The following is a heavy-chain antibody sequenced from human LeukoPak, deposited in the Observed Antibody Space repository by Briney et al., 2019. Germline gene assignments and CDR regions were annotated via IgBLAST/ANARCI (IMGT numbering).Heavy chain of an antibody. CDR3: ARSRREYSSSSSWFDP. J-gene: IGHJ5*02. D-gene: IGHD6-6*01. CDR2: INPNIGDT. CDR1: RYAFTEFY. Sequence: ASVKVSCKASRYAFTEFYMHWVRQAPGQGLEWMGWINPNIGDTNYAQKFQGRVTMTRDTSISTAYMELSRLRSDDTAVYYCARSRREYSSSSSWFDPWGQGTLVTVSS. V-gene: IGHV1-2*02.